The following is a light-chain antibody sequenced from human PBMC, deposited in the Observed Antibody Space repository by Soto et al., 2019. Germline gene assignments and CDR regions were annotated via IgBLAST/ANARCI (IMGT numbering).Light chain of an antibody. CDR1: SGHSSYA. CDR2: LNSDGSH. Sequence: QPVLTQSPSASASLGASVKLTCTLSSGHSSYAIAWHQQQPEKGPRYLMKLNSDGSHSKGDGIPDRFSGSSSGAERYLTISSPQSEDEADYYCQIWGTGTYVVFGGGTKVTVL. J-gene: IGLJ2*01. CDR3: QIWGTGTYVV. V-gene: IGLV4-69*01.